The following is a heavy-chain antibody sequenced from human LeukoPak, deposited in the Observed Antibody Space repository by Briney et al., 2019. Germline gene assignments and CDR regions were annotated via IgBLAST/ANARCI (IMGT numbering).Heavy chain of an antibody. Sequence: PGGSLRLSCAASGFTFDDYGMSWVRQAPGKGLEWVSGINWNGGSTGYADSVKGRFTISRDNAKNSLYLQMNSLRAEDTALYYCARGTYDYGDSTRGDYYYYMDVWGKGTTVTVSS. CDR1: GFTFDDYG. V-gene: IGHV3-20*04. J-gene: IGHJ6*03. CDR2: INWNGGST. CDR3: ARGTYDYGDSTRGDYYYYMDV. D-gene: IGHD4-17*01.